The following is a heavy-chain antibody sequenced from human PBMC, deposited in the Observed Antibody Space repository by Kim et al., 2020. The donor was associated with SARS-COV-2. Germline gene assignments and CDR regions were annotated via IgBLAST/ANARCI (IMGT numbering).Heavy chain of an antibody. CDR3: ARRHLAGPVAFFDY. J-gene: IGHJ4*02. D-gene: IGHD2-2*01. V-gene: IGHV4-39*01. CDR2: IFFSGDV. CDR1: GGSISSSTDS. Sequence: SETLSLTCSVSGGSISSSTDSWGWIRQPPGQGLEWIGNIFFSGDVVYNPSLKSRVSISVDTSKSQFSLRVSSVTAADTAVYYFARRHLAGPVAFFDYWGQGTLVTVTS.